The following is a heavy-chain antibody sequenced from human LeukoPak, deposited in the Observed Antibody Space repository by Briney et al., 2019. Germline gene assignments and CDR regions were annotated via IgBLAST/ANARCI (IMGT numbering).Heavy chain of an antibody. CDR1: GYTFTSYD. V-gene: IGHV1-8*01. CDR2: MNPNSDNT. D-gene: IGHD3-10*01. J-gene: IGHJ4*02. CDR3: ARGLEWEWFGESYARGLDY. Sequence: ASVKVSCKASGYTFTSYDLNWVRQATGQGLEWMGWMNPNSDNTGYAQKFQGRVTMTRNTSISTAYMELSSLRSEDTAVYYCARGLEWEWFGESYARGLDYWGQGTLVTVSS.